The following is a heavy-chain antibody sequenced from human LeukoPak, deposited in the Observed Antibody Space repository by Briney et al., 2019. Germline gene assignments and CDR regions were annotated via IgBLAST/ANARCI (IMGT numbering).Heavy chain of an antibody. CDR3: ARGKDPTTIDY. J-gene: IGHJ4*02. CDR2: INPNSGGT. CDR1: GYTFTGYY. V-gene: IGHV1-2*02. D-gene: IGHD1-26*01. Sequence: GASVKVSCKASGYTFTGYYMHWVRQAPGQGLECMGWINPNSGGTNYAQKFQGRVTLTRNTSISTAYMELSSLRSEDTAVYYCARGKDPTTIDYWGQGTLVIVSS.